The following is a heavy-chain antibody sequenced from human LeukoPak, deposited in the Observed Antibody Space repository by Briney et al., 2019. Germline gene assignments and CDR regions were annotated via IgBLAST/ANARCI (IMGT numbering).Heavy chain of an antibody. CDR3: ATPVPGYGALDV. Sequence: ASVKVSCKASGYTFTGYYIHWVRQAPGHGLEWMGWINPNSGGTNYAQKFQGRVTMTGDTSLSIVQMELRSLTADDTAMYYCATPVPGYGALDVWGQGTMVTVSS. J-gene: IGHJ3*01. CDR1: GYTFTGYY. V-gene: IGHV1-2*02. CDR2: INPNSGGT. D-gene: IGHD3-9*01.